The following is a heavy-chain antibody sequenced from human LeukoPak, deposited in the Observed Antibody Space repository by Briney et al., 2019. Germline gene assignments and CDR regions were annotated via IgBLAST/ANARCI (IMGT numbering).Heavy chain of an antibody. CDR1: GHTFTSYF. CDR3: ARDTVNGEHGGY. V-gene: IGHV1-2*02. D-gene: IGHD4-17*01. J-gene: IGHJ4*02. CDR2: INPNSGGT. Sequence: ASVKVSCKASGHTFTSYFMHWVRQAPGQGLEWMGWINPNSGGTNYAQKFHGRVTLTRGTSISTAYMELSRLRSDDAAVYYCARDTVNGEHGGYWGQGTLVTVSS.